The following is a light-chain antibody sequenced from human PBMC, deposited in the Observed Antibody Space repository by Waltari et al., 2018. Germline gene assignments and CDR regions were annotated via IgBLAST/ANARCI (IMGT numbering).Light chain of an antibody. CDR1: QSVSSND. CDR2: GAS. J-gene: IGKJ5*01. V-gene: IGKV3-20*01. Sequence: EIVLAQSPETLSLSPGERATLSCRASQSVSSNDLTWYQQKPGQAPRLLIFGASSRATGIPDRFSGSGSGTDFTLTISRLEPEDFATYYCQQYGSSFPVTYGQGTRLEIK. CDR3: QQYGSSFPVT.